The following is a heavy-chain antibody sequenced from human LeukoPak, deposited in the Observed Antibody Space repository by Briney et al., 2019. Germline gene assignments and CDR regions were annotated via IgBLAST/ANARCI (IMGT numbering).Heavy chain of an antibody. CDR2: ISYDGSNK. CDR1: GFTFSSYA. V-gene: IGHV3-30-3*01. Sequence: PGGSLRLSCAASGFTFSSYAMHWVRQAPGKGLEWVAVISYDGSNKYYADSVKGRFTISRDNSKNTLYLQMNSLRAEDTAVYYCARDPQYCGGDCYSGFDYWGQGTLVTVSS. CDR3: ARDPQYCGGDCYSGFDY. J-gene: IGHJ4*02. D-gene: IGHD2-21*01.